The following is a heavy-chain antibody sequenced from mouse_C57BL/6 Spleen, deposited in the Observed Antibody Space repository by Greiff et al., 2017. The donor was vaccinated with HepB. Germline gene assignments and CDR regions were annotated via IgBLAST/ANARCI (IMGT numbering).Heavy chain of an antibody. V-gene: IGHV1-82*01. CDR2: IYPGDGDT. J-gene: IGHJ4*01. CDR1: GYAFSSSW. Sequence: QVQLQQSGPELVKPGASVKISCKASGYAFSSSWMNWVKQRPGKGLEWIGRIYPGDGDTNYNGKFKGKATLTADKSSSTAYMQLSSLTSEDSAVYFCARGGSSYGYYAMDYWGQGTSVTVSS. D-gene: IGHD1-1*01. CDR3: ARGGSSYGYYAMDY.